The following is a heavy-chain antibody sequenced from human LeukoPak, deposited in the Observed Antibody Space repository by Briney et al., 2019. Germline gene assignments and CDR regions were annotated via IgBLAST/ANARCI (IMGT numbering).Heavy chain of an antibody. CDR2: ISYSGST. CDR3: ARVDGDYVSY. CDR1: GGSISSYS. J-gene: IGHJ4*02. Sequence: PSETLSLTCTVFGGSISSYSWSWIRQPPGKGLEWIGYISYSGSTNYNPSLMSRVTISVNTSKNQFSLKLSSMTAADTAVYYCARVDGDYVSYWGQGTLVTVSS. V-gene: IGHV4-59*01.